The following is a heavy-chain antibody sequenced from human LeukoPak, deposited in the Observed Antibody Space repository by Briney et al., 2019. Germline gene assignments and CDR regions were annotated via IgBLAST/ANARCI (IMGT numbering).Heavy chain of an antibody. J-gene: IGHJ4*02. Sequence: GASVKVSCKASGYTFTSYDINWVRQATGQGLEWMGWMNPNSGNTGYAQKFQGRVTMTRNTSMSTAYMELSSLRSEDTAVYYCATQLYYYDSSGYGLGTFDYWGQGTLVTVSS. D-gene: IGHD3-22*01. CDR1: GYTFTSYD. CDR2: MNPNSGNT. CDR3: ATQLYYYDSSGYGLGTFDY. V-gene: IGHV1-8*01.